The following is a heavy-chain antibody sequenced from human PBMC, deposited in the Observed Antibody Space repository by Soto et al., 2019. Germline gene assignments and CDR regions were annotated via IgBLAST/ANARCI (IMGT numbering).Heavy chain of an antibody. Sequence: GASVKVSCKASGGTFSSYAISWVRQAPGQGLEWMGGIIPIFGTANYAQKFQGRVTITADESTSTAYMELSSLRSEDTAVYYCARRRDCSGGSCYFVSYYYYGMDVWGQGTTVTVSS. D-gene: IGHD2-15*01. J-gene: IGHJ6*02. V-gene: IGHV1-69*13. CDR3: ARRRDCSGGSCYFVSYYYYGMDV. CDR2: IIPIFGTA. CDR1: GGTFSSYA.